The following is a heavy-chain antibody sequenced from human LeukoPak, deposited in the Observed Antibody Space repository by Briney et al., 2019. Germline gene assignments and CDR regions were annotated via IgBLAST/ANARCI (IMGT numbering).Heavy chain of an antibody. D-gene: IGHD4-17*01. CDR1: GFTVSSNY. Sequence: PGGSLRLSCAASGFTVSSNYMSWVRQAPGKGLEWVSSISSSSSYIYYADSVKGRFTISRDNAKNSLYLQMNSLRAEDTAVYYCARRLDYGDYGGAFDIWGQGTMVTVSS. CDR2: ISSSSSYI. J-gene: IGHJ3*02. CDR3: ARRLDYGDYGGAFDI. V-gene: IGHV3-21*01.